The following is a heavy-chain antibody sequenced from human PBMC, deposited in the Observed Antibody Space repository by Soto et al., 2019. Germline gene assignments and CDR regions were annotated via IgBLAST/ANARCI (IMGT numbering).Heavy chain of an antibody. D-gene: IGHD6-13*01. V-gene: IGHV1-46*03. CDR1: GYTFTSYY. CDR3: ARELAAAGPYYYYYGMDV. Sequence: ASVKVSCKASGYTFTSYYMHWVRQAPGQGLEWMGMINPSGSSTSYAQKFQGRVTMIRDTSTRTVYMEMSSLRSEDTAVYYCARELAAAGPYYYYYGMDVWGQGTTVTVS. J-gene: IGHJ6*02. CDR2: INPSGSST.